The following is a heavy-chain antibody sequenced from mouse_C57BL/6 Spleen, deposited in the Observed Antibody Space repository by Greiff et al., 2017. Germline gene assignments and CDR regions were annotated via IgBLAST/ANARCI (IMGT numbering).Heavy chain of an antibody. Sequence: VQLQQSGPELVKPGASVKISCKASGYTFTDYYMNWVKQSHGKSLEWIGDINPNNGGTSYNQKFKGKATLTVDKSSSTAYMELRSLTSEDSAVYYCARTYYSNCFDYWGQGTTLTVSS. CDR1: GYTFTDYY. CDR2: INPNNGGT. CDR3: ARTYYSNCFDY. V-gene: IGHV1-26*01. D-gene: IGHD2-5*01. J-gene: IGHJ2*01.